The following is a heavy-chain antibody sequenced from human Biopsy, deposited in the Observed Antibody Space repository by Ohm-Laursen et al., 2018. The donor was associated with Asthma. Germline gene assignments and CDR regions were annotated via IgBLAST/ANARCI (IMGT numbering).Heavy chain of an antibody. J-gene: IGHJ4*02. CDR2: ITFDGSTQ. V-gene: IGHV3-30-3*01. D-gene: IGHD6-13*01. CDR1: GFTFSIYD. CDR3: LRDTLGYYFDI. Sequence: SLRLSCTASGFTFSIYDIHWVRQAPGKGLEWEAVITFDGSTQHYGDSVKGRFTISRDNSKNMLFLQMNSLRAEDTAVYYCLRDTLGYYFDIWGQGTQVTVSS.